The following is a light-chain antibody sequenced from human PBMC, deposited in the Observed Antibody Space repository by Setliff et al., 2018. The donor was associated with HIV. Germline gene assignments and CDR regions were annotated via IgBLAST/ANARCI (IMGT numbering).Light chain of an antibody. Sequence: QSALAQPASVSGSPGHSITTSCTGTSSDIGEYDYVSWYQQHPGKAPKLILYAVTYRPSGVSNRFSGSKSGNTASRTISGLQAEDEADYYCSSHRDTHTLEVFGTGTKVTVL. CDR3: SSHRDTHTLEV. V-gene: IGLV2-14*03. CDR2: AVT. CDR1: SSDIGEYDY. J-gene: IGLJ1*01.